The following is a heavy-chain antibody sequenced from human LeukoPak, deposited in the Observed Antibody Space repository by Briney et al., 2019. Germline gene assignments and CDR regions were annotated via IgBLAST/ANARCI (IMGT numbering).Heavy chain of an antibody. D-gene: IGHD3-22*01. CDR2: MYTSGST. Sequence: PSETLSLTCTVSGGSISSGSYYWRWIRQPAGQGLEYIGRMYTSGSTNYNPSLKSRVTISVDTSKNQFSLKLSSVTVADTAVYYCARGYDGSGYYYRNWYFGLWGRGTLVTVSS. V-gene: IGHV4-61*02. CDR1: GGSISSGSYY. CDR3: ARGYDGSGYYYRNWYFGL. J-gene: IGHJ2*01.